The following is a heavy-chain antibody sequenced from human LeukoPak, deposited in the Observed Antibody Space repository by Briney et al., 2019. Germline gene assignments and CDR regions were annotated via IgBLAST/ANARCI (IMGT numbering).Heavy chain of an antibody. CDR3: ARDSPEHDYGDY. D-gene: IGHD2-21*01. CDR2: IYSGGST. CDR1: GFTVSSNY. J-gene: IGHJ4*02. V-gene: IGHV3-66*01. Sequence: GGSLRLSCAASGFTVSSNYMSWVRQAPGKGLEWVSVIYSGGSTYYADSVKGRFTISRDNSKNTLYLQMNSLRAEDTAVYYCARDSPEHDYGDYWGQGTLVTVSS.